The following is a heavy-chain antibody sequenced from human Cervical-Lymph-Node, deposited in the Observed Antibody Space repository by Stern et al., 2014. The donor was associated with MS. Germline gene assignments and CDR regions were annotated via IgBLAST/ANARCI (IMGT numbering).Heavy chain of an antibody. CDR2: LYSGGST. CDR1: GLTVSSSY. D-gene: IGHD3-3*01. J-gene: IGHJ4*02. V-gene: IGHV3-66*01. Sequence: EVQLVESGGGLVQPGGSLRLSCAASGLTVSSSYMSWVRQAPGKGLEWVSVLYSGGSTYYADSVKGRFTISRDNSRNTLFLQMNSLRAEDTAVYYCARDFWSGYYYFDYWGQGTLVTVSS. CDR3: ARDFWSGYYYFDY.